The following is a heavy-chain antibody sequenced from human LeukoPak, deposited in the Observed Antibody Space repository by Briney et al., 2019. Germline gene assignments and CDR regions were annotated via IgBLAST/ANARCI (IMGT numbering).Heavy chain of an antibody. D-gene: IGHD2-15*01. CDR2: ISAYNGNT. CDR3: ARDRFILGYCSGGSCPFDY. Sequence: ASVKVSFKASGYTFTSYGISWVRQAPGQGLEWMGWISAYNGNTNYAQKLQGRVTMTTDTSTSTAYMELRSLRSDDTAVYYCARDRFILGYCSGGSCPFDYWGQGTLVTVPS. CDR1: GYTFTSYG. V-gene: IGHV1-18*04. J-gene: IGHJ4*02.